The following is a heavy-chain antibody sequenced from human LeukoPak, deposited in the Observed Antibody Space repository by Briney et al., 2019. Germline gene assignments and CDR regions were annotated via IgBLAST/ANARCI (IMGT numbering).Heavy chain of an antibody. Sequence: GGSLRLSCGASGFTFSNAWMSWVRQAPGKGLEWVSSISGSSSYIYYADSMKGRFTISRDNAKNSLYLQMNSLRAEDTAVYYCARGSSNVAARNNWFDPWGQGTLVTVSS. CDR1: GFTFSNAW. CDR3: ARGSSNVAARNNWFDP. J-gene: IGHJ5*02. D-gene: IGHD6-6*01. CDR2: ISGSSSYI. V-gene: IGHV3-21*01.